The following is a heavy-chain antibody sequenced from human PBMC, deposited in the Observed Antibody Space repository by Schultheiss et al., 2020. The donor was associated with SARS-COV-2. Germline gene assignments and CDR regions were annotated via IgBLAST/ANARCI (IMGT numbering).Heavy chain of an antibody. V-gene: IGHV3-30*03. J-gene: IGHJ6*02. Sequence: GGSLRLSCAGSGFTFSNYGMNWVRQAPGKGLEWVAVISYDGSDEYYAESVKGRFTISRDDSKNTVYLQMNSLRADDTAIYYCARARGYSQSRFDVWGQGTTVTVSS. CDR3: ARARGYSQSRFDV. CDR2: ISYDGSDE. CDR1: GFTFSNYG. D-gene: IGHD2-15*01.